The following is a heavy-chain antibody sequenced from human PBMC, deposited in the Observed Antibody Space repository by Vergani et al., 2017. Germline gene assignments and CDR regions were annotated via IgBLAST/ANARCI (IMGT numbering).Heavy chain of an antibody. D-gene: IGHD3-3*02. CDR3: AKDTDFSINYSLDS. CDR1: GFTFDDYA. V-gene: IGHV3-9*01. Sequence: EVQLVESGGGLVQPGRSLRLSCAVSGFTFDDYAMHWVRQAPGKGLEWVSGIRWNSDSGSIGYADSVKGRFTISRDNAKNSLYLQMNSLRTEDTALYYCAKDTDFSINYSLDSWGQGTLVTVSS. CDR2: IRWNSDSGSI. J-gene: IGHJ4*02.